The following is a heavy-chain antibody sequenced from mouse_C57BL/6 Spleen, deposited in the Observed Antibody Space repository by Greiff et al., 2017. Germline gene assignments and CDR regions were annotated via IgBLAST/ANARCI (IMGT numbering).Heavy chain of an antibody. CDR3: ATPTALYAMDY. D-gene: IGHD4-1*02. Sequence: QVQLQQPGAELVKPGASVKLSCKASGYTFTSYWMHWVKQRPGQGLEWIGMIHPNSGSTNYKEKFKSKATLTVDKSSSTAYMQLSSLTSEDSAVYYCATPTALYAMDYWGQGTSVTVSS. J-gene: IGHJ4*01. CDR1: GYTFTSYW. CDR2: IHPNSGST. V-gene: IGHV1-64*01.